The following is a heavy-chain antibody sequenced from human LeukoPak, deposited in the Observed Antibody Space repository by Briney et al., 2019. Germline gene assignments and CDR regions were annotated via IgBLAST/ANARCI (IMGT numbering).Heavy chain of an antibody. D-gene: IGHD4/OR15-4a*01. Sequence: SETLSLTCTVSGGSISSGGYYWSWIRQHPGKGLEWIGYIFYSGGTFYNPSLKSRVTISIDTSKDQFSLKLSSVTAADTAVYYCAGAEAPATPPPYGMDVWSQGTTVTVSS. CDR3: AGAEAPATPPPYGMDV. J-gene: IGHJ6*02. V-gene: IGHV4-31*03. CDR2: IFYSGGT. CDR1: GGSISSGGYY.